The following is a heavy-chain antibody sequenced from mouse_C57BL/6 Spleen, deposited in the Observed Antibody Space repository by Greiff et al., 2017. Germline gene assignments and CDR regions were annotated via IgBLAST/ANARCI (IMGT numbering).Heavy chain of an antibody. V-gene: IGHV14-4*01. J-gene: IGHJ3*01. CDR1: GFNIKDDY. CDR3: TTDYDSNYGFAY. Sequence: VPLKQSGAELVRPGASVKLSCTASGFNIKDDYMLWVTQRPEQGLEWIGWIYSEYGDTEYASKFQGKATITADTSSNTAYLQLSSLTSEDTAVYYCTTDYDSNYGFAYWGQGTLVTVSA. CDR2: IYSEYGDT. D-gene: IGHD2-5*01.